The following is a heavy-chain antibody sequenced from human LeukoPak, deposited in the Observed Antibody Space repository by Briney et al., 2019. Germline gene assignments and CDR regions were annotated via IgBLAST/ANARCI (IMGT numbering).Heavy chain of an antibody. J-gene: IGHJ6*02. CDR1: GXSITSSSHY. CDR3: ARGGSSWAPGGSYYYYYGMDV. CDR2: IYYSGST. Sequence: PSETLSLTCTVSGXSITSSSHYWGWIRQPPGKGPELIGNIYYSGSTYYSPSLKSRVTMSVDTSKRQFSLRLTSVTAADTAVYYCARGGSSWAPGGSYYYYYGMDVWGQGTTVTVSS. D-gene: IGHD6-13*01. V-gene: IGHV4-39*07.